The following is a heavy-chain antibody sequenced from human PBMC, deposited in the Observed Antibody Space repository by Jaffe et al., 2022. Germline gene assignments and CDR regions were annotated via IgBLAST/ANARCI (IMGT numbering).Heavy chain of an antibody. Sequence: QVQLQESGPGLVKPSETLSLTCTVSGGSISSYYWSWIRQPPGKGLEWIGYIYYSGSTNYNPSLKSRVTISVDTSKNQFSLKLSSVTAADTAVYYCARVPREYSGYDADWFDPWGQGTLVTVSS. CDR3: ARVPREYSGYDADWFDP. J-gene: IGHJ5*02. D-gene: IGHD5-12*01. CDR2: IYYSGST. V-gene: IGHV4-59*01. CDR1: GGSISSYY.